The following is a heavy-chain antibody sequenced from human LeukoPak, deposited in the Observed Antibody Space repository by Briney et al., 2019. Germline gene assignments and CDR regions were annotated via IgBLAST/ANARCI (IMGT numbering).Heavy chain of an antibody. D-gene: IGHD5-18*01. CDR1: GFTFRSYE. CDR3: ARASGNNYGRFDS. Sequence: GGSLRLSCAASGFTFRSYEMNWVRQAPGKGLEWVSYISSSSSTIYYSDSLKGRFTISRDNAKNSLYLQMNSLRAEDTAVYYCARASGNNYGRFDSWGQGTLVTVSS. CDR2: ISSSSSTI. J-gene: IGHJ4*02. V-gene: IGHV3-48*03.